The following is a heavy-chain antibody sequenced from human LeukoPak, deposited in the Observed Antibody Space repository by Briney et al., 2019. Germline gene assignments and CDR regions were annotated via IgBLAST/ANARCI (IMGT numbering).Heavy chain of an antibody. CDR1: GGSISSYY. J-gene: IGHJ4*02. CDR2: IYYSGST. CDR3: ARLDEAFDY. V-gene: IGHV4-59*08. D-gene: IGHD3-9*01. Sequence: SGTLSLTCTVSGGSISSYYWSWIRQPPGKGLEWIGYIYYSGSTNYNPSLKSRVTISVDTSKNQFSLKLSSVTAADTAVYYCARLDEAFDYWGQGTLVTVSS.